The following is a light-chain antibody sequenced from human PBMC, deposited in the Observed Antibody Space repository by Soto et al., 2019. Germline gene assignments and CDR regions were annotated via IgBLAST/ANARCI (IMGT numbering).Light chain of an antibody. Sequence: EIVMTQSPATLSVSPGERATLSCRASQSVSSNLAWYQQKPGQAPRLLIYGASTRATGIPARCSGSESGTEVTLTISSLQSEDYAVYYCQQYNNWPPWTFGQGTKVEIK. CDR1: QSVSSN. J-gene: IGKJ1*01. V-gene: IGKV3-15*01. CDR3: QQYNNWPPWT. CDR2: GAS.